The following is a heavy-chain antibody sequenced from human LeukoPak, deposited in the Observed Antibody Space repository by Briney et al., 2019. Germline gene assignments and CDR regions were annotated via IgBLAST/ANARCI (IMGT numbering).Heavy chain of an antibody. CDR3: ARRRAFPYGDYDY. CDR2: INHSGST. Sequence: SETLSLTCAVYGGSLSGYYWSWIRQSPGKGLEWIGEINHSGSTNYNPSLKSRVTISVDTSKNQFSLKLSSVTAADTAVYYCARRRAFPYGDYDYWGQGTLVTVSS. CDR1: GGSLSGYY. J-gene: IGHJ4*02. V-gene: IGHV4-34*01. D-gene: IGHD4-17*01.